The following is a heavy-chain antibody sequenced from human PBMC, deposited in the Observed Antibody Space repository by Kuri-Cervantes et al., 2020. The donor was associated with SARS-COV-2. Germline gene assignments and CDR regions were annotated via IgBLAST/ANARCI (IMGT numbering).Heavy chain of an antibody. D-gene: IGHD2-2*01. V-gene: IGHV3-21*01. J-gene: IGHJ3*02. CDR3: AREGDIVVVHDAFDI. Sequence: GESLKISCAASGFTFSSYSMNWVRQAPGKGLEWVSSISSSSSYIYYADSVKGRFTISRDNSKNTLYLQMNSLRAEDTAVYYCAREGDIVVVHDAFDIWGQGTMVTDSS. CDR1: GFTFSSYS. CDR2: ISSSSSYI.